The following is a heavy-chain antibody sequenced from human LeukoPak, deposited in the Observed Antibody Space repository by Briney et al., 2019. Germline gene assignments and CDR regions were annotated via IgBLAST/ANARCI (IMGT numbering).Heavy chain of an antibody. J-gene: IGHJ3*02. Sequence: RGESLKISCKGSGYSFTNYWIGWVRQMPGKGLAWMGIIHPEDSETKYSPTFQGQVTISADKSINTAFLQWSSLKASDTAIYYCARPPTTATAEGAFHIWGQGTMVTVSS. V-gene: IGHV5-51*01. D-gene: IGHD4-17*01. CDR2: IHPEDSET. CDR3: ARPPTTATAEGAFHI. CDR1: GYSFTNYW.